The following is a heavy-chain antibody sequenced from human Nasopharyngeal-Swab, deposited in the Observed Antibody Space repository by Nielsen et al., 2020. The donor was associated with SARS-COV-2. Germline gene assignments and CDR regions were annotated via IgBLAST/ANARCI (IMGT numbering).Heavy chain of an antibody. V-gene: IGHV4-39*01. CDR3: ARHHYAYYYGSGSYFQSRYYYYYYMDV. Sequence: GSLRLSCTVSGGSISSSSYYWGWIRQPPGKGLEWIGSIYYSGSTYYNPSLKGRVNISVDTSKNQFSLKLSSVTAADTAVYYCARHHYAYYYGSGSYFQSRYYYYYYMDVWGKGTTVTVSS. CDR2: IYYSGST. CDR1: GGSISSSSYY. D-gene: IGHD3-10*01. J-gene: IGHJ6*03.